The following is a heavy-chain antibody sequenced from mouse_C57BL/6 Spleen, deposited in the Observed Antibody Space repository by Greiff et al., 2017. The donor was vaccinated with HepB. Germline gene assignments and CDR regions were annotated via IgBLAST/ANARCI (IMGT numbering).Heavy chain of an antibody. V-gene: IGHV14-4*01. CDR1: GFNIKDDY. D-gene: IGHD3-2*02. CDR2: IDPENGDT. J-gene: IGHJ3*01. CDR3: TTEDSSGDAY. Sequence: VQLKESGAELVRPGASVKLSCTASGFNIKDDYMHWVKQRPEQGLEWIGWIDPENGDTEYASKFQGKATITADTSSNTAYLQLSSLTSEDTAVYYCTTEDSSGDAYWGQGTLVTVSA.